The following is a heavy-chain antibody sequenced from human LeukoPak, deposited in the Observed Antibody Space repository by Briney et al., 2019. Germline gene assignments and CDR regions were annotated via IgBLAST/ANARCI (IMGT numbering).Heavy chain of an antibody. D-gene: IGHD6-19*01. CDR3: AKDSVAVALLYYYYGMDV. CDR2: ISGSGGST. J-gene: IGHJ6*02. Sequence: GSLRLSCAASGFTFSSYAMSWVRQAPGKGLEWVSAISGSGGSTYYADSVKGRFAISRDNSKNTLYLQMNSLRAEDTAVYYCAKDSVAVALLYYYYGMDVWGQGTTVTVSS. CDR1: GFTFSSYA. V-gene: IGHV3-23*01.